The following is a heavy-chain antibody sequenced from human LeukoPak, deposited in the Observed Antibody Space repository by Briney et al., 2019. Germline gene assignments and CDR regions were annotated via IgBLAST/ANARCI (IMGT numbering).Heavy chain of an antibody. CDR2: MNWNGDST. Sequence: GGSLRLSCAASGFTFDDYGMTWVRQAPGKGLEWVSSMNWNGDSTGYPDSLKGRFTISRDNAKNSLYLQMNSLRAEDTAVYYCAELGITMIGGVWGKGTTVTISS. V-gene: IGHV3-20*04. D-gene: IGHD3-10*02. J-gene: IGHJ6*04. CDR3: AELGITMIGGV. CDR1: GFTFDDYG.